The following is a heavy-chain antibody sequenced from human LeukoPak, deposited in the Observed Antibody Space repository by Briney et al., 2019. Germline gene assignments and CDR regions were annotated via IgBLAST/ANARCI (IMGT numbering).Heavy chain of an antibody. CDR1: GYTFTGYY. CDR3: AGDSHSSWWKTTRNDNWFDP. D-gene: IGHD6-13*01. CDR2: INPNSGDT. J-gene: IGHJ5*02. Sequence: GASVKASCKASGYTFTGYYMHWVRQAPGQGLEWMGWINPNSGDTNYAQKFQGRVTMTRDTSISTAYMELSRLRSDDTAVYYCAGDSHSSWWKTTRNDNWFDPWGQGTLVTVSS. V-gene: IGHV1-2*02.